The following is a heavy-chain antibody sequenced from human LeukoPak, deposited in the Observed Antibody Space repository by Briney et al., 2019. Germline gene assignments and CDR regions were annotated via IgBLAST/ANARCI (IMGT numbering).Heavy chain of an antibody. J-gene: IGHJ4*02. Sequence: MSSETLSLTCAVYGGSFSGYYWSWIRQPPGKGLEWIGEINHSGSTNYNPSLKSRVTISVDTSKNQFSLKLSSVTAADTAVYYCAGRFGENNDYWGQGTLVTVSS. D-gene: IGHD3-10*01. CDR2: INHSGST. CDR3: AGRFGENNDY. V-gene: IGHV4-34*01. CDR1: GGSFSGYY.